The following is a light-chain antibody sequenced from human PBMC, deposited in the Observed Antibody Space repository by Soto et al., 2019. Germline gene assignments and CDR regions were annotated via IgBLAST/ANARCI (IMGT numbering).Light chain of an antibody. CDR1: QSISTY. CDR3: QQSYNPPWT. J-gene: IGKJ1*01. V-gene: IGKV1-39*01. CDR2: SAS. Sequence: DIQMTQSPSSLSASVGDIVTSTCRANQSISTYLNWYQQKPGKAPEFLIYSASSLQSGVPSRFSGSGSGTDFTLTINSLHPEDFATYYCQQSYNPPWTFGQGTKVEIK.